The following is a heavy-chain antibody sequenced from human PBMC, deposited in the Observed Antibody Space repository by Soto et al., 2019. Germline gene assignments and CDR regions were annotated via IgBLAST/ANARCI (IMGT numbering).Heavy chain of an antibody. V-gene: IGHV1-46*01. CDR3: AKYCGGDCRHFDA. J-gene: IGHJ4*02. CDR2: INPSSGAT. D-gene: IGHD2-21*02. CDR1: GYNFIAYY. Sequence: RASVKVSCKASGYNFIAYYMYWVRQAPGQGPEWMGMINPSSGATNYAQKFQGRITVTRDTSTSTVYMELSSLRSEDAAVYYCAKYCGGDCRHFDAWGQGTLVTVSS.